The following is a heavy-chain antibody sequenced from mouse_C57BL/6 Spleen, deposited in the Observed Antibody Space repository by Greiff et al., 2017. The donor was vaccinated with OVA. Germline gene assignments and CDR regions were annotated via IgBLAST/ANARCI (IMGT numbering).Heavy chain of an antibody. CDR3: GRLVDY. V-gene: IGHV1-72*01. Sequence: VQLQQPGAELVKPGASVKLSCKASGYTFTSYWIHWVKQRPGRGLEWIGRIYPDSGGTKYNEKFKSKATLTVDKPSSTAYMQLSSLTSEDSAVYYCGRLVDYWGQGTTLTVSS. CDR2: IYPDSGGT. J-gene: IGHJ2*01. CDR1: GYTFTSYW.